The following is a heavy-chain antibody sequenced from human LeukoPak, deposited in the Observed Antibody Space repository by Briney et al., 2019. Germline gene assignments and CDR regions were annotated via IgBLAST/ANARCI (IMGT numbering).Heavy chain of an antibody. D-gene: IGHD3-22*01. CDR1: GFTFSDYY. Sequence: GGSLRLSCAASGFTFSDYYMSWIRQAPGKGLEWVSYISSSGSTINYADSVKGRFTISRDSAKKSLFLQMNSLRAEDTAVYYCARVGSSGYPIDYWGQRTLVTVSS. J-gene: IGHJ4*02. CDR3: ARVGSSGYPIDY. V-gene: IGHV3-11*01. CDR2: ISSSGSTI.